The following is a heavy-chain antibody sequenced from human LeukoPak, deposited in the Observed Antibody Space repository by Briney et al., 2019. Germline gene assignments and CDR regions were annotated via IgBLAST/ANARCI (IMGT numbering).Heavy chain of an antibody. D-gene: IGHD3-10*01. Sequence: GESLKISCQASGYSFTSSWIGWARQMPGKGLEWMAIINPGDSDTRYSPSFQGQVTISADKSISNVYLQWGSLKASDTAMYYCARQPGAGWLDPWGQGTLVTVSS. CDR1: GYSFTSSW. V-gene: IGHV5-51*01. J-gene: IGHJ5*02. CDR3: ARQPGAGWLDP. CDR2: INPGDSDT.